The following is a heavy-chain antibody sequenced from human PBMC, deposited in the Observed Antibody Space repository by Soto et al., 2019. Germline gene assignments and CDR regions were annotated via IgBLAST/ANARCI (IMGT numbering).Heavy chain of an antibody. D-gene: IGHD5-18*01. CDR2: VSASGTGT. V-gene: IGHV3-23*01. Sequence: VGSLRLSCAASGFTFRSYAMSWVRQAPGKGLEWVSAVSASGTGTYYSDSVKGRFTISRDNSKNTLYLQMNSLRAEDTALYYCARDQGASYGLYYFQYWGQGTLVTVSS. CDR3: ARDQGASYGLYYFQY. CDR1: GFTFRSYA. J-gene: IGHJ4*02.